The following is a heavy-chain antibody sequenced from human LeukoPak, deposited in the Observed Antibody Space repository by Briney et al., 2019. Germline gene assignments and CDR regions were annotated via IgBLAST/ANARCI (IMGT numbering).Heavy chain of an antibody. J-gene: IGHJ4*02. CDR3: ARRELAYYFDY. D-gene: IGHD3-10*01. CDR1: GDSISSYY. Sequence: SETLSLTCTVSGDSISSYYWSWIRQPPGKGLEWIGYIYYDGSTKYNPSLKSRVTISVDTSKNQFSLKLSSVTAADTAVYYCARRELAYYFDYWDQGTLVTVSS. V-gene: IGHV4-59*08. CDR2: IYYDGST.